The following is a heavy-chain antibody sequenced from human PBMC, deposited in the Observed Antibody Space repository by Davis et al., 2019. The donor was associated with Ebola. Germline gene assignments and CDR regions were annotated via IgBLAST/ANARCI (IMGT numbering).Heavy chain of an antibody. CDR3: ARASKGYYGSGSYSIFDY. V-gene: IGHV1-2*02. J-gene: IGHJ4*02. CDR2: INPNSGGT. D-gene: IGHD3-10*01. CDR1: GGTFSSYA. Sequence: ASVKVSCKASGGTFSSYAISWVRQAPGQGLEWMGWINPNSGGTNYAQKFQGRVTMTRDTSISTAYMELSRLRSDDTAVYYCARASKGYYGSGSYSIFDYWGQGTLVTVSS.